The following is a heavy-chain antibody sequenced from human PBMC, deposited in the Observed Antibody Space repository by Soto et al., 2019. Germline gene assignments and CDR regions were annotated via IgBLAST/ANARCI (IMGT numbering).Heavy chain of an antibody. Sequence: QVQLVQSGAEVKKPGASVKVSYKASGYTFTSYGISWVRQAPGQGLEWMGWISAYNGNTNYAQKLQGRVTMTTDTSTSTAYMELRSLRSDDTAVYYCARAVGVLRYFDWLLNYYYYYMDVWGKGTTVTVSS. D-gene: IGHD3-9*01. CDR1: GYTFTSYG. J-gene: IGHJ6*03. V-gene: IGHV1-18*01. CDR3: ARAVGVLRYFDWLLNYYYYYMDV. CDR2: ISAYNGNT.